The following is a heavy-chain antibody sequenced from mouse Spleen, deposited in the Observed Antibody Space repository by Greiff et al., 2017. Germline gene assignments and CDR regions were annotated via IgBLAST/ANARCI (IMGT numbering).Heavy chain of an antibody. Sequence: QVQLQESGAELARPGASVKMSCKASGYTFTSYTMHWVKQRPGQGLEWIGYINPSSGYTNYNQKFKDKATLTADKSSSTAYMQLSSLTSEDSAVYYCARGGNYYGSSYDYAMDYWGQGTSVTVSS. CDR3: ARGGNYYGSSYDYAMDY. D-gene: IGHD1-1*01. J-gene: IGHJ4*01. V-gene: IGHV1-4*01. CDR2: INPSSGYT. CDR1: GYTFTSYT.